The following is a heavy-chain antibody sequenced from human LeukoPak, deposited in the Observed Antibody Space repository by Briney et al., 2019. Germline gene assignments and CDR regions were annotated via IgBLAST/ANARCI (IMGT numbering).Heavy chain of an antibody. V-gene: IGHV5-51*01. CDR2: IYTVDSDT. CDR1: GFSFTSYW. J-gene: IGHJ4*02. D-gene: IGHD6-19*01. CDR3: ARGGSGWSFDY. Sequence: GESLKISCKGSGFSFTSYWIGWFRQMPEKGLECMGFIYTVDSDTKYNPAFQRQITISVDKSINTAYLQWSSLKASDAAIYYCARGGSGWSFDYWGQGSLVTVSS.